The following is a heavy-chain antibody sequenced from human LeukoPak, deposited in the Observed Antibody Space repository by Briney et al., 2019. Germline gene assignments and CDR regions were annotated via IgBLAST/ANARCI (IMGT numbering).Heavy chain of an antibody. J-gene: IGHJ5*02. Sequence: SETLSLTCTVSGGSISSSSYYWGWIRQPPGKGLEWIGSIYYSGGTYYNPSLKSRVTISVDTSKNQFSLKLSSVTAADTAVYYCAREKGIAAAGTAHWFDPWGQGTLVTVSS. D-gene: IGHD6-13*01. CDR3: AREKGIAAAGTAHWFDP. V-gene: IGHV4-39*07. CDR1: GGSISSSSYY. CDR2: IYYSGGT.